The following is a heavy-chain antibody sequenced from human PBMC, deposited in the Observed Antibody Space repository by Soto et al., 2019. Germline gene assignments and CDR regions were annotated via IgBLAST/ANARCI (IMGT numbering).Heavy chain of an antibody. Sequence: SETLSLTCPVSGGTISGRGYYWSWIRQHPGKGLEWIGYIYYSGSTYYNPSLKSRVTISVDTSKNQFSLKLSSVTAADTAVYYCARSIDPWGQGTLVTVSS. CDR3: ARSIDP. J-gene: IGHJ5*02. CDR2: IYYSGST. CDR1: GGTISGRGYY. V-gene: IGHV4-31*03.